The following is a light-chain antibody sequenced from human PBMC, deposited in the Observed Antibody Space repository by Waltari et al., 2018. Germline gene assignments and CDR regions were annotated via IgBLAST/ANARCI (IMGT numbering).Light chain of an antibody. V-gene: IGLV2-23*02. CDR1: SSDVGGYNF. CDR2: EIS. J-gene: IGLJ3*02. Sequence: SALTQPASVSASPGQSITISCTGTSSDVGGYNFVSWYQQHPGKAPQVIIFEISKRPSGVSNRVSGSKSGNTASFTISGLQAEDEANYYCCAYVGYSTWVFGGGTKLTVV. CDR3: CAYVGYSTWV.